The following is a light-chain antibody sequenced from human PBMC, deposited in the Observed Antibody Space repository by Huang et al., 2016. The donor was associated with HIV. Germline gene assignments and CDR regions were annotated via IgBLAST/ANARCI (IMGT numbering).Light chain of an antibody. CDR1: QSISTW. CDR2: KAS. CDR3: QQYDSYPLT. V-gene: IGKV1-5*03. J-gene: IGKJ4*01. Sequence: DIQMTQTPSTLSASVRDRVTITCRASQSISTWLAWYQQKPGKAPKLLLYKASSLESGVPSRFSGSGSGTEFTLTISSLQPDDFAGYYCQQYDSYPLTFGGGTKVEIK.